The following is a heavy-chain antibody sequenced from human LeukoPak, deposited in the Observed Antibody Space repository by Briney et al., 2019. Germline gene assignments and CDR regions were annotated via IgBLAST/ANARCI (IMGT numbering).Heavy chain of an antibody. CDR1: GGSISSGSYY. CDR3: ARYSGYDSRFDY. CDR2: IYTSGST. J-gene: IGHJ4*02. D-gene: IGHD5-12*01. Sequence: SETLSLTCTVSGGSISSGSYYWSWIRQPAGKGLEWIGRIYTSGSTNYNPSLKSRVTISVHTSKNQFSLKLSSVTAADTAVYYCARYSGYDSRFDYWGQGTLVTVSS. V-gene: IGHV4-61*02.